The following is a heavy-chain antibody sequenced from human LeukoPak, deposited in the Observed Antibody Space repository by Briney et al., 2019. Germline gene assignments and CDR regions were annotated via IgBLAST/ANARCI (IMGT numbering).Heavy chain of an antibody. CDR1: GFTFSSYG. J-gene: IGHJ4*02. CDR3: ARFDWLFPRSFDY. D-gene: IGHD3-9*01. Sequence: GGSLRLSCAASGFTFSSYGMSWVRQAPGKGLEWVSAISGSGGSTYYADSVKGRFTISRDNSKNTLYLQMNSLRAEDTAVYYCARFDWLFPRSFDYWGQGTLVTVSS. CDR2: ISGSGGST. V-gene: IGHV3-23*01.